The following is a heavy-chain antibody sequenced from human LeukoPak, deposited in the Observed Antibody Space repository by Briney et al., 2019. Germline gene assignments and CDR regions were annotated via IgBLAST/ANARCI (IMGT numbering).Heavy chain of an antibody. CDR3: ARNDILTGYYYYFDY. CDR2: ISNSGTTM. V-gene: IGHV3-11*04. J-gene: IGHJ4*02. CDR1: GFTFGDYY. Sequence: PGGSLRLSCAASGFTFGDYYMNWIRQAPGKGLEWLSYISNSGTTMYYADSVKGRFTISRDNAKNPLYLQMNSLRAEDTAVYYCARNDILTGYYYYFDYWGQGTLVTVSS. D-gene: IGHD3-9*01.